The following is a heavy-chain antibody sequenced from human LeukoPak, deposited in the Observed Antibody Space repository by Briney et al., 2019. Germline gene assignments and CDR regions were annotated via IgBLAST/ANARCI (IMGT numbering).Heavy chain of an antibody. Sequence: PSETLSLTCTVSGGSISSYYWSWIRQPPGKGLEWIGYIYYSGSTNYNPSLKSRVTISVDTSKNQFSLKLSSVTAADTAVYYRARPQWDHDAFDIWGQGTMVTVSS. CDR2: IYYSGST. J-gene: IGHJ3*02. D-gene: IGHD1-26*01. CDR1: GGSISSYY. CDR3: ARPQWDHDAFDI. V-gene: IGHV4-59*01.